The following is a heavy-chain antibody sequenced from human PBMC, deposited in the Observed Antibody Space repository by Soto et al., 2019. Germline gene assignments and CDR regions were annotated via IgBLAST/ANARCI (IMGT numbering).Heavy chain of an antibody. CDR2: IYYSGST. D-gene: IGHD2-15*01. CDR1: GGSISSYY. J-gene: IGHJ3*02. CDR3: ARHMRLGCSGGSCYSGDAFDI. Sequence: SETLSLTCTVSGGSISSYYWSWIRQPPGKGLEWIGYIYYSGSTNYNPSLKSRVTISVDTSKNQFSLKLSSVTAADTAVYYCARHMRLGCSGGSCYSGDAFDIWGQGTMVTVSS. V-gene: IGHV4-59*08.